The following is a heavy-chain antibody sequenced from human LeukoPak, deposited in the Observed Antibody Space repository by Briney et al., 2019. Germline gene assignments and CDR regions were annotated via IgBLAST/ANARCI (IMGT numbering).Heavy chain of an antibody. CDR1: GGSISSYY. CDR3: ARVSSSGPPTVWFDP. V-gene: IGHV4-59*01. Sequence: SETLSLTCTVSGGSISSYYWSWIRQPPGKGLEWIGYIYYSGSTNYNPSLKSRVTISVDTSKNQFSLKLSSVTAADTAVYYCARVSSSGPPTVWFDPWGQGTLVTVSS. CDR2: IYYSGST. D-gene: IGHD6-19*01. J-gene: IGHJ5*02.